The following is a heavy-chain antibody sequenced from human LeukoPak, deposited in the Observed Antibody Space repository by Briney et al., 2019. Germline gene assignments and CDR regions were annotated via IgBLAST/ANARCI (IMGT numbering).Heavy chain of an antibody. D-gene: IGHD4-17*01. J-gene: IGHJ4*02. CDR1: GFSFISYG. CDR3: AKRPSDYGDYVTYFDY. Sequence: GGSLRLSCAASGFSFISYGMHWVRQAPDKGLEWVGVISDDGRNKKYADSVKGRFTISRDNSKDTLYLQMNSLRDEDTAVYYCAKRPSDYGDYVTYFDYWGQGTLVTVSS. V-gene: IGHV3-30*18. CDR2: ISDDGRNK.